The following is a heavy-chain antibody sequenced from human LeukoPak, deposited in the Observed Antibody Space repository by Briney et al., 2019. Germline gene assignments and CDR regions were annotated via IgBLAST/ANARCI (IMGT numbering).Heavy chain of an antibody. CDR2: IYYSGST. CDR3: ASQLTTVTHDWFDH. D-gene: IGHD4-11*01. V-gene: IGHV4-39*07. J-gene: IGHJ5*02. Sequence: SETLSLTCTVSGGSISSSSYYWGWIRQPPGKGLEWIGSIYYSGSTYYNPSLKSRVTISVDTSKNQFSLKLSSVTAADTAVYYCASQLTTVTHDWFDHWGQGTLVTVSS. CDR1: GGSISSSSYY.